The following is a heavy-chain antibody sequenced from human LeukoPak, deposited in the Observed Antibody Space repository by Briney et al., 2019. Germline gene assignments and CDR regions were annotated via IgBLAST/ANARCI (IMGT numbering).Heavy chain of an antibody. CDR3: AREDIPMVLSLDH. Sequence: GGSLRLSCAASGFTFSSYAMSGVRQAPGKGLEWVSAISGGGDNTYYADSVRGRFTVSRDNSKNTLYVQMTSLRAEDTAVYYCAREDIPMVLSLDHWGQGTLVTVSS. CDR2: ISGGGDNT. D-gene: IGHD3-10*01. CDR1: GFTFSSYA. V-gene: IGHV3-23*01. J-gene: IGHJ4*02.